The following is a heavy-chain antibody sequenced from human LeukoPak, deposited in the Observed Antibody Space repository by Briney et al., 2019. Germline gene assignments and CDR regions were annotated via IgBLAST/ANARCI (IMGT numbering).Heavy chain of an antibody. CDR2: IVVGSGNT. V-gene: IGHV1-58*01. CDR1: GFTFTSSA. D-gene: IGHD2-2*01. Sequence: SVKVSCKASGFTFTSSAVQWVRQARGQRLEWIGWIVVGSGNTNYAQKFQERVTITRDMSTSTAYMELSSLRAEDTAVYYCAKDLGGGVYCSSTSCKGAFDYWGQGTLVTVSS. J-gene: IGHJ4*02. CDR3: AKDLGGGVYCSSTSCKGAFDY.